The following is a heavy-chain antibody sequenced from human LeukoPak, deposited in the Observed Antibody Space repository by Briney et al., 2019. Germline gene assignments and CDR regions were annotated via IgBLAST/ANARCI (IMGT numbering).Heavy chain of an antibody. CDR1: GGSIGSYY. CDR2: IYYSGST. Sequence: SETLSLTCTVSGGSIGSYYWSWIRQPPGKGLEWIGYIYYSGSTNYNPSLKSRVTISVDTSKNQFSLKLSSVTATDTAVYYCARDGGTTVRGPLYYYMDVWGKGTTVTVSS. V-gene: IGHV4-59*01. J-gene: IGHJ6*03. D-gene: IGHD4-11*01. CDR3: ARDGGTTVRGPLYYYMDV.